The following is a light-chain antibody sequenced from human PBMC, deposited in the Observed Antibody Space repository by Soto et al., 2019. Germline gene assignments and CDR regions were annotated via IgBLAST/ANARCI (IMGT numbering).Light chain of an antibody. CDR1: QSVSSY. V-gene: IGKV3-15*01. J-gene: IGKJ1*01. CDR2: DAS. Sequence: EIVLTQSPATLSLSPGERATLSCRASQSVSSYLAWYQQKPGQAPRLLIYDASTRATGIPARFSGSGSGTDFTLTISSLQSEDFALYYCQQYKNWPRTFGQGTKVDIK. CDR3: QQYKNWPRT.